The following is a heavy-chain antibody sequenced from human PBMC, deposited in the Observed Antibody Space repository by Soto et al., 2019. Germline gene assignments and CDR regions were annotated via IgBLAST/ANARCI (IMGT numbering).Heavy chain of an antibody. V-gene: IGHV3-48*03. J-gene: IGHJ4*02. CDR3: ARDRSRVYYYDSSGYYPFDY. CDR2: ISSSGSTI. CDR1: GFTFSSYE. Sequence: PGGSLRLSCAASGFTFSSYEMNWVRQAPGKGLEWVSYISSSGSTIYYADSVKGRFTISRDNAKNSLYLQMNSLRAEDTAVYYCARDRSRVYYYDSSGYYPFDYWGQGTLVTVSS. D-gene: IGHD3-22*01.